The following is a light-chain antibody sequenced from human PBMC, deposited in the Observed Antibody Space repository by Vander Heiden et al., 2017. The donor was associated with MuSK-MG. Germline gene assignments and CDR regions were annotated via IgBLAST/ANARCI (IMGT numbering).Light chain of an antibody. CDR2: GAS. J-gene: IGKJ1*01. CDR3: QQDNNLPT. V-gene: IGKV3-15*01. CDR1: QSVSSN. Sequence: IVMTQSPATLSVSPGERATLSCRASQSVSSNLAWYQQKPGQAPRLLIYGASTRANGIPDRFSGSGSGTEFTLTISSRQSEDFAVYYWQQDNNLPTFGQGTKVEIK.